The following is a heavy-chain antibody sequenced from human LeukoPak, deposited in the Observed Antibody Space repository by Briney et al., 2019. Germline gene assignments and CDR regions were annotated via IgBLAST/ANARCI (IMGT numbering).Heavy chain of an antibody. V-gene: IGHV4-4*07. CDR3: ARDSVRSSSWYSGEDNWFDP. J-gene: IGHJ5*02. Sequence: SETLSLTCTVSGGSISSYYWSWIRQPAGKGLEWIGRIYTSGSTNYNPSLKSRVTMSVDTSKNQFSLKLSSVTAADTAVYYCARDSVRSSSWYSGEDNWFDPWGQGTLVTVSS. D-gene: IGHD6-13*01. CDR1: GGSISSYY. CDR2: IYTSGST.